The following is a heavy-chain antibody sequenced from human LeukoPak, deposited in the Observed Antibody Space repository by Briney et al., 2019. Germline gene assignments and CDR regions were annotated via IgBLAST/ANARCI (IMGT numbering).Heavy chain of an antibody. D-gene: IGHD2-15*01. CDR1: GSTYTSYG. CDR2: ISAYNGNT. V-gene: IGHV1-18*01. J-gene: IGHJ1*01. Sequence: ASVKVSCKASGSTYTSYGISWVRHPPGQGLEWMGWISAYNGNTNYAQNLQGRVTITTDTSTSTAYMELRSLRSDDTAVYYCARDCLVFGGPEYFQHWGQGTLVTVSS. CDR3: ARDCLVFGGPEYFQH.